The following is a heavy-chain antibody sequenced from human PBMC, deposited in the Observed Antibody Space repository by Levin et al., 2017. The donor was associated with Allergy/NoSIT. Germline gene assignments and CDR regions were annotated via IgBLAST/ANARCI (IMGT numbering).Heavy chain of an antibody. CDR3: AKGLYESGSGRHFNQGIFNY. CDR1: GFTFSSYG. Sequence: PGGSLRLSCTASGFTFSSYGMHWVRQAPGKGLEWVAVISFDGSFRNYADSVKGRFTISRDNSKNTLFMQMSSLRAEDTGVYYCAKGLYESGSGRHFNQGIFNYWGQGTLVTVSS. J-gene: IGHJ4*02. D-gene: IGHD3-10*01. CDR2: ISFDGSFR. V-gene: IGHV3-30*18.